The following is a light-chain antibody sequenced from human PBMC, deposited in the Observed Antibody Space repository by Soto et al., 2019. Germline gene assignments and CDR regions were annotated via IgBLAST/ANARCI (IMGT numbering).Light chain of an antibody. CDR1: QSVGTT. CDR3: QQYKEYVT. V-gene: IGKV3D-15*01. Sequence: EIVMTQFPDSLCVSPGESATLSCRASQSVGTTLAWYQQKPGQAPRLLIYGASTRASGCPPRFRGSGSGTDFTLNINYLRSEDIAVYFCQQYKEYVTFGGGTKVE. J-gene: IGKJ4*01. CDR2: GAS.